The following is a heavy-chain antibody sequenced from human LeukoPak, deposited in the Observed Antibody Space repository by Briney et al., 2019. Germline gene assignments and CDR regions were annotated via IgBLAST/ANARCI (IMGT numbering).Heavy chain of an antibody. J-gene: IGHJ6*02. D-gene: IGHD3-10*01. CDR1: GFTFSSYW. CDR2: ISGSGGST. V-gene: IGHV3-23*01. CDR3: AKNKLMVRGVTPYYYYGMDV. Sequence: PGGSLRLSCAASGFTFSSYWMSWVRQAPGRGLEWVSAISGSGGSTYYADSVKGRFTISRDNSKNTLYLQMNSLRAEDTAVYYCAKNKLMVRGVTPYYYYGMDVWGQGTTVTVSS.